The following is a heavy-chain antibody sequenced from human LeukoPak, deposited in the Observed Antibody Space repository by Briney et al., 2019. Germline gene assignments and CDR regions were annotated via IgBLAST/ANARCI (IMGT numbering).Heavy chain of an antibody. D-gene: IGHD3-22*01. CDR1: GGSISSYY. Sequence: SETLSLTGTVSGGSISSYYWSWIRQPPGKGLEWIGYIYYSGSTNYNPSLKSRVTISVDTSKNQFSLKLSSVTAADTAVYCCASNYDSSGYYYGYWGQGTLVTVSS. CDR2: IYYSGST. CDR3: ASNYDSSGYYYGY. J-gene: IGHJ4*02. V-gene: IGHV4-59*01.